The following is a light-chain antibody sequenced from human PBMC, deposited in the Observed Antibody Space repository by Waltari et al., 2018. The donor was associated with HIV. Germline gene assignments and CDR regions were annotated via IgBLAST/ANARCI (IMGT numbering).Light chain of an antibody. Sequence: QSALTQPASVSGSPGQSLTISCTGTSSDVGGYNYFSWYQQHPGKAPKLMIYDVSNRPSGVSNRFSGSKSGNTASLTISGLQAEDEADYYRSSYTSSSTRVFGTGTKVTVL. V-gene: IGLV2-14*03. CDR1: SSDVGGYNY. CDR3: SSYTSSSTRV. CDR2: DVS. J-gene: IGLJ1*01.